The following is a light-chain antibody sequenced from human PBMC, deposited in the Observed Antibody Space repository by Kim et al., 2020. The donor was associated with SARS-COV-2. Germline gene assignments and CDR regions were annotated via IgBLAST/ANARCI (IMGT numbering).Light chain of an antibody. CDR1: SLNIGKNY. CDR2: SAT. CDR3: AAWDDRLNWV. J-gene: IGLJ3*02. Sequence: PGQRVTISCSGSSLNIGKNYVYWYQQLPGAAPKLLIYSATQRPSGVPDRFSGSKSGTSASLAISGLRSEDEADYYCAAWDDRLNWVFGGGTQLTVL. V-gene: IGLV1-47*02.